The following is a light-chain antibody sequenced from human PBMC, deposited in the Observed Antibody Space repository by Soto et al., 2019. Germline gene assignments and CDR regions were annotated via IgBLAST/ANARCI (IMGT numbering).Light chain of an antibody. CDR2: DAS. V-gene: IGKV1-5*01. CDR1: QSISSW. Sequence: DIQMTQSPYTLSASVGYRVTITCRASQSISSWLAWYQQKPGKAPKLLIYDASSLESGVPSRFSGSGSGTEFTLTISSLQPDDFATYYCQQYNSYLYTFGQGTKVDIK. J-gene: IGKJ2*01. CDR3: QQYNSYLYT.